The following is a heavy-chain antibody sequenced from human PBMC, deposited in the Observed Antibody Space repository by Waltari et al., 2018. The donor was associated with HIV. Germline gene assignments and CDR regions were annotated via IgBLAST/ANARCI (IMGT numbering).Heavy chain of an antibody. CDR3: ARGVGYGMDV. CDR2: INKDGSNT. Sequence: EVQLVESGGGLVQPGGSLRLSREASGFPVSRHLTQWVHQAPGKGLVWVSCINKDGSNTRYADSVKGRLTISRDNAKNTLYLQMNSLRAEDTAVYYCARGVGYGMDVWGQGTTVTVSS. V-gene: IGHV3-74*01. CDR1: GFPVSRHL. D-gene: IGHD2-15*01. J-gene: IGHJ6*02.